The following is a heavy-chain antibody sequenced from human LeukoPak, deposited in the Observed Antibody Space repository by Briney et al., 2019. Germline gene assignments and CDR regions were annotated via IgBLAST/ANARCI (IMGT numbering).Heavy chain of an antibody. J-gene: IGHJ6*03. Sequence: SETLSLTCSVSGGSISSSNYYWGWLRQPPGKGLEWFGSIYHSGSTYYNPSLKSRVTISVDTSKNQFSLKLSSVTAADTAVYYCARGGKGPVSYYHYMDVWGKGTTVTVSS. CDR2: IYHSGST. CDR1: GGSISSSNYY. V-gene: IGHV4-39*07. D-gene: IGHD1-14*01. CDR3: ARGGKGPVSYYHYMDV.